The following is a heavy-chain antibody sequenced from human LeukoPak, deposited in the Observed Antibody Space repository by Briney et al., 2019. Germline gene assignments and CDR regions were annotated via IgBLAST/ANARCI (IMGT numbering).Heavy chain of an antibody. CDR3: AGEGGLKPNLDY. CDR1: GFTFRNYW. J-gene: IGHJ4*01. V-gene: IGHV3-7*04. D-gene: IGHD5-12*01. Sequence: GGSLRLSCAASGFTFRNYWMGWVRQAPGKGLEWVANTKPDGSAEYYADSVRGRFTTSRDNANNFLYLQMNSLRAEDTAVYYCAGEGGLKPNLDYWGQEPWSPSPQ. CDR2: TKPDGSAE.